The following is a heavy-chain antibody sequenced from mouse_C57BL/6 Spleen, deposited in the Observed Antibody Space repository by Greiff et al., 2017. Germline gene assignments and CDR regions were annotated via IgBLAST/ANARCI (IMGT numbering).Heavy chain of an antibody. V-gene: IGHV5-4*01. D-gene: IGHD6-1*01. J-gene: IGHJ2*01. CDR2: ISDGGSYT. Sequence: EVQRVESGGGLVKPGGSLKLSCAASGFTFSSYAMSWVRQTPEKRLEWVATISDGGSYTYSPDNVKGRFTISRDNAKNNLYLQMSHLKSEDTAMYYCARDEASYYFDYWGQGTTLTVSS. CDR1: GFTFSSYA. CDR3: ARDEASYYFDY.